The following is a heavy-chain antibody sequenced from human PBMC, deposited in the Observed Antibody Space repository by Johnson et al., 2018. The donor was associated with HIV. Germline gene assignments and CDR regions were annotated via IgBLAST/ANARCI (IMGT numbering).Heavy chain of an antibody. CDR3: ARAPSPGPGGAFEI. V-gene: IGHV3-13*01. Sequence: VQLVESGGGLVQPGGSLTLSCAASGFTFSNSDMHWVRQPTGQGLEWVSGMGTAGDRHYADSVNGRFTVSRENAKNSLHLKMNNLRAGATAVYYCARAPSPGPGGAFEIWGQGTMVTVSS. CDR2: MGTAGDR. CDR1: GFTFSNSD. J-gene: IGHJ3*02.